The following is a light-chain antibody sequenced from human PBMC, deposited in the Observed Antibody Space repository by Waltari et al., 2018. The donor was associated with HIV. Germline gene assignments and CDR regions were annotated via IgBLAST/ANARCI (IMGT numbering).Light chain of an antibody. Sequence: QSVLTQPPSASGPPEPSVTIPCSGTTTNPGRTTVPWFQQFPRTAPKVLIFGKNQRPSGVPARFSGSKSGTSASLAISGLQSEDEADYYCASWDDSLNGPVFGGGTKLTVV. CDR3: ASWDDSLNGPV. J-gene: IGLJ2*01. CDR1: TTNPGRTT. V-gene: IGLV1-44*01. CDR2: GKN.